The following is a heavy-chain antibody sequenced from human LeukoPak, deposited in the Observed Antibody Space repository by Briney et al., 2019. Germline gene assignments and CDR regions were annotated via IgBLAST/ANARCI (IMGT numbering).Heavy chain of an antibody. CDR2: ISGSGGST. J-gene: IGHJ1*01. Sequence: GSLRLSCAASGFTFSSYAMSWVRQAPGKGLEWVSAISGSGGSTYYADSVKGRFTISRDNSKNTLYLQMNSLRAEDTAVYYCAKETNYYHSGSYWEHIQHWSQGTLVTVSS. CDR1: GFTFSSYA. CDR3: AKETNYYHSGSYWEHIQH. V-gene: IGHV3-23*01. D-gene: IGHD3-10*01.